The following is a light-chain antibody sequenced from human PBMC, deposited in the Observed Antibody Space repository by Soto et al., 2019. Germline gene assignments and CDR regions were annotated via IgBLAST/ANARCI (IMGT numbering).Light chain of an antibody. V-gene: IGLV2-14*01. CDR2: GVS. CDR3: SSYTTSSTFV. Sequence: QSVLTQPASVSGSPGQSITIPCTGTSSDVGGYNYVSWYQHHPGKAPKLMIYGVSNRPSGVSNRFSGSKSGNTASLTISGLQAEDEADYYCSSYTTSSTFVFXTGTKVTVL. CDR1: SSDVGGYNY. J-gene: IGLJ1*01.